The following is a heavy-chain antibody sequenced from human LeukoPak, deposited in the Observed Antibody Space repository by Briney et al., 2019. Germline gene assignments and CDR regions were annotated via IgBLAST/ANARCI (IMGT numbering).Heavy chain of an antibody. CDR2: ISYDGSNK. CDR3: ARDVSLHFYFFDY. CDR1: GFTFSNYA. V-gene: IGHV3-30-3*01. Sequence: GRSLRLSCAASGFTFSNYALHWVRQAPGKGLEWVAVISYDGSNKYYADSVKGRFTISGDNSKNTLYLQMNSLRAEDTAVYSCARDVSLHFYFFDYWGQGTLVTVSS. D-gene: IGHD2/OR15-2a*01. J-gene: IGHJ4*02.